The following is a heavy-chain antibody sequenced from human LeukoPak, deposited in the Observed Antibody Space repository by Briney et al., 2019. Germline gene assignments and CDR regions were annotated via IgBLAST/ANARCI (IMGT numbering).Heavy chain of an antibody. D-gene: IGHD2-2*01. CDR1: GYTFTGYD. J-gene: IGHJ5*02. V-gene: IGHV1-8*01. CDR3: ARGRGSGIVVVPAARYNRIDP. CDR2: MNPNSGNT. Sequence: ASVKVSCKASGYTFTGYDINWVRQATGQGLEWMGWMNPNSGNTGYAQKFQGRVTMTRNTSISTAYMELSSLRSEDTAVYYCARGRGSGIVVVPAARYNRIDPWGQGTLVTVSS.